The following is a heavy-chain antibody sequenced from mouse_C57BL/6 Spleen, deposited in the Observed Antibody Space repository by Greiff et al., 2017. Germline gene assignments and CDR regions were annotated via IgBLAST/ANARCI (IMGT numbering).Heavy chain of an antibody. CDR3: ARITTVDDWYFDV. CDR2: IYPGDGDT. CDR1: GYAFSSSW. Sequence: VQLQQSGPELVKPGASVKISCKASGYAFSSSWMNWVKQRPGKGLEWIGRIYPGDGDTNYNGKFKGKATLTADKSSSTAYMQLSSLTSEDSAVYFCARITTVDDWYFDVWGTGTTVTVSS. V-gene: IGHV1-82*01. J-gene: IGHJ1*03. D-gene: IGHD1-1*01.